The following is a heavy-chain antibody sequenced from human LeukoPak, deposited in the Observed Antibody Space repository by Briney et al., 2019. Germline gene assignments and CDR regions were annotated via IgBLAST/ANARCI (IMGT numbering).Heavy chain of an antibody. D-gene: IGHD1-26*01. J-gene: IGHJ5*02. CDR2: IYYSGST. CDR1: GGSISSYY. Sequence: SETLSLTCTVSGGSISSYYWSWIRQPPGKGLEWIGYIYYSGSTNYNPSLESRVTISVDTSKNQFSLKLSSVTAADTAVYYCARDKGSGSQVWFDPWGQGTLVTVSS. V-gene: IGHV4-59*01. CDR3: ARDKGSGSQVWFDP.